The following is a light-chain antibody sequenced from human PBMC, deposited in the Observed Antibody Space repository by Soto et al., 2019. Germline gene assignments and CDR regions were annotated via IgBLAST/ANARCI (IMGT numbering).Light chain of an antibody. CDR3: QQGHNWPLT. Sequence: EIVMTQSPATLSVSPGERATISCRASQSISTELAWYQQKPGQPPRLLIYSASTRATGVPARFTGSGSVSEFTLTISRLQSEDFAVYYCQQGHNWPLTFGQGTRLEI. V-gene: IGKV3-15*01. CDR2: SAS. J-gene: IGKJ2*01. CDR1: QSISTE.